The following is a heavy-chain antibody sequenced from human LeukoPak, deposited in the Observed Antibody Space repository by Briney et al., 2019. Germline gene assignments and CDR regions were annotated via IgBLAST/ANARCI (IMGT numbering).Heavy chain of an antibody. CDR2: IYYSGST. Sequence: SETLSLTCTVSDDSISSTSYYWSWIRQPPGKGLEWIGYIYYSGSTYYNPSLKSRVTISVDTSKNQFSLKLSSVTAADTAVYYCAGGYNWFDPWGQGTLVTVSS. V-gene: IGHV4-30-4*01. D-gene: IGHD2-15*01. J-gene: IGHJ5*02. CDR3: AGGYNWFDP. CDR1: DDSISSTSYY.